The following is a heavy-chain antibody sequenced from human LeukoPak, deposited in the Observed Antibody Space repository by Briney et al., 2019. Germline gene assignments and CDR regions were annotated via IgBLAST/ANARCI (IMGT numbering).Heavy chain of an antibody. CDR2: TYYRSQWYN. Sequence: SQTLSLTCAISGDSVSSNSAAWNWIRQSPSRGLEWLGRTYYRSQWYNDYAVSVKSRITINPDTSKNQFSLQLNSVTPEDTAVYYCARVEMSRYSSGWHLGDVWGQGTTVTVSS. CDR3: ARVEMSRYSSGWHLGDV. CDR1: GDSVSSNSAA. D-gene: IGHD6-19*01. V-gene: IGHV6-1*01. J-gene: IGHJ6*02.